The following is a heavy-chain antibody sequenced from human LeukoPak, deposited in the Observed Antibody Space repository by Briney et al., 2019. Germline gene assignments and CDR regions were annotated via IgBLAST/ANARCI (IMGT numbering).Heavy chain of an antibody. J-gene: IGHJ4*02. CDR2: IYTSGST. D-gene: IGHD1-26*01. V-gene: IGHV4-4*07. CDR1: GGSISIYY. Sequence: PSETLSPTLTVSGGSISIYYWTWIRQPAGKGLEWIGRIYTSGSTNYNPSLKSRVTMSVDTSKNQFSLKLSSVTAADTAVYYCARDRYSGSGVFDYWGQGTLVTVSS. CDR3: ARDRYSGSGVFDY.